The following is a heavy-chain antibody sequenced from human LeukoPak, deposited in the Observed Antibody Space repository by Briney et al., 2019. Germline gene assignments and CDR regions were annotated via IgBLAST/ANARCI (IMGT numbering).Heavy chain of an antibody. V-gene: IGHV4-34*01. D-gene: IGHD3-22*01. CDR3: ASSRYYHDSRWEHAFDI. CDR2: INHSGST. J-gene: IGHJ3*02. CDR1: GGSFSGYY. Sequence: KASETLSLTCAVYGGSFSGYYWGWIRQPPGKGLECIGEINHSGSTNYNPSLKSRVTISVDTSKNQFSLKLSSVTAADTAVYYCASSRYYHDSRWEHAFDIWGQGTMVTVSS.